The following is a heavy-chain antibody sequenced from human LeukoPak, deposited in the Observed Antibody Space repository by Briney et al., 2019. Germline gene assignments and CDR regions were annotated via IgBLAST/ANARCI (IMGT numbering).Heavy chain of an antibody. J-gene: IGHJ4*02. Sequence: SETLSLTCTVSGGSISSSSYYWGWIRQPPWKGLEWIGSIYYSGSTYYNPSLKSRVTISVDTSKNQFSLKLSSVTAADTAVYYCATGRGYSYIWGQGTLVTVSS. D-gene: IGHD5-18*01. CDR1: GGSISSSSYY. CDR2: IYYSGST. CDR3: ATGRGYSYI. V-gene: IGHV4-39*01.